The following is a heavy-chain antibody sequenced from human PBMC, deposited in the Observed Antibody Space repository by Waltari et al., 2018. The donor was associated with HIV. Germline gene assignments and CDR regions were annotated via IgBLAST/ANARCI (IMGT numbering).Heavy chain of an antibody. CDR2: IYYSGST. CDR1: GGSISSYY. D-gene: IGHD3-10*01. J-gene: IGHJ4*02. Sequence: QVQLQESGPGLVKPSETLSLTCTVSGGSISSYYWSWIRQPPGKGLEWIGYIYYSGSTNYNPSLKSLVSISVDTPKNQFSLKLSSVTAADTAVYYCARDNIPYYASGSYSYGFDYWGQGTLVTVSS. CDR3: ARDNIPYYASGSYSYGFDY. V-gene: IGHV4-59*01.